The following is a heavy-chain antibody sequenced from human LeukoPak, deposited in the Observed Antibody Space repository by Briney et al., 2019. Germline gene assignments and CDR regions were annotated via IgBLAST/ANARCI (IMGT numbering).Heavy chain of an antibody. CDR2: IHYSGST. J-gene: IGHJ5*02. V-gene: IGHV4-59*01. Sequence: SETLSLTCTVSGGSSSSYYWSWLRQPPGKGLEWIGYIHYSGSTKYNPSLKSRVTILVDTSKNQFSLRLSSVTAADTAVYYCARQQLDRGYWFDPWGQGTLVTVSS. D-gene: IGHD6-13*01. CDR3: ARQQLDRGYWFDP. CDR1: GGSSSSYY.